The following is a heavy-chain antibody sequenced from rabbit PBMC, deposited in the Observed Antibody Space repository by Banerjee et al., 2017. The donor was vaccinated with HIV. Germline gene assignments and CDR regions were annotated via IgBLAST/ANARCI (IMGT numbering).Heavy chain of an antibody. Sequence: QEQLVESGGGLVQPEGSLTLTCTASGFSFNSCWIYWVRQAPGKGLEWIASINGGSSVSTYYASWAEGRFTISKTSSTTVTLQMTSLTAADTATYFCARSYNDGNHYLHLWGPGTLVTVS. CDR1: GFSFNSCW. D-gene: IGHD1-1*01. CDR2: INGGSSVST. V-gene: IGHV1S45*01. J-gene: IGHJ6*01. CDR3: ARSYNDGNHYLHL.